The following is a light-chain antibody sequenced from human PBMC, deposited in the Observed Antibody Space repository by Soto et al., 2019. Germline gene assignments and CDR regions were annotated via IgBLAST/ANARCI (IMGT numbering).Light chain of an antibody. V-gene: IGLV2-8*01. Sequence: ALTQPTSASGSFGQSVTISCTGTSSDVGGYNYVSWYQQHPGKAPKLMIYEVSERPSGVPDRFSGSKSGNTASLTVSGLQADDEADYYCSSYSGTNYHYVFGTGTKVTIL. CDR3: SSYSGTNYHYV. CDR2: EVS. J-gene: IGLJ1*01. CDR1: SSDVGGYNY.